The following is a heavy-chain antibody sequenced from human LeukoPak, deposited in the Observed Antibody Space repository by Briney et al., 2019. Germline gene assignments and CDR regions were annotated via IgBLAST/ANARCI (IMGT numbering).Heavy chain of an antibody. CDR1: GFTFSSYG. J-gene: IGHJ5*02. CDR3: ARDRIRYCSGGSCSTFDP. D-gene: IGHD2-15*01. Sequence: GGSLRLSCAASGFTFSSYGMHWVRQAPGKGLEWVAAISYDGSNKYYADSVKGRFTISRDNSKNTLYLQMNSLRAEDTAVYYCARDRIRYCSGGSCSTFDPWGQGTLVTVSS. CDR2: ISYDGSNK. V-gene: IGHV3-30*19.